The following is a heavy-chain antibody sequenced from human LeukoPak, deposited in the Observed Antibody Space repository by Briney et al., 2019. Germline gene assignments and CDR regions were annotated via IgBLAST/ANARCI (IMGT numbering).Heavy chain of an antibody. V-gene: IGHV4-59*13. CDR1: GDSISNYY. Sequence: SETLSLTCSVSGDSISNYYWNWVRQSPGKGMEWIGYIFYGGIADNNPSLKSRLTMSVDTSKNQFFLKLKSVTAADTATYYCASGPTPETFQHWGQGTLVTVSS. J-gene: IGHJ1*01. D-gene: IGHD2-15*01. CDR2: IFYGGIA. CDR3: ASGPTPETFQH.